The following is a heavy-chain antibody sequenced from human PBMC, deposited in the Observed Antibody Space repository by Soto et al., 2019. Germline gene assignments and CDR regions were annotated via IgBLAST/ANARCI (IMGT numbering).Heavy chain of an antibody. V-gene: IGHV1-2*04. Sequence: QVQLVQSGAEVKKPGASVKVSCKASGYTLTGYYMHWVRQAPGQGLEWMEWINPNSGGTNYAQKFQGWVTMTRDTSISTACMELSRLRSDDTAVYYCASGIAAAGTWNWFDPWGQGTLVTVSS. D-gene: IGHD6-13*01. CDR1: GYTLTGYY. CDR3: ASGIAAAGTWNWFDP. J-gene: IGHJ5*02. CDR2: INPNSGGT.